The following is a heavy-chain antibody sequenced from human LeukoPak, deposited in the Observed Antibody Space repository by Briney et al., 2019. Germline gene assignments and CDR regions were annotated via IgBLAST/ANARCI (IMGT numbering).Heavy chain of an antibody. J-gene: IGHJ4*02. V-gene: IGHV4-34*01. CDR3: ARGEANPYDSSSYYYVVGSYYFDY. CDR2: INHSGST. Sequence: SETLSLTCAVYGGSFSGYYWSWIRQPPGKGLEWIGEINHSGSTNYNPSLKSRVTISVDTSKNQFSLKLSSVTAADTAVYYCARGEANPYDSSSYYYVVGSYYFDYWGQGTLVTVSS. D-gene: IGHD3-22*01. CDR1: GGSFSGYY.